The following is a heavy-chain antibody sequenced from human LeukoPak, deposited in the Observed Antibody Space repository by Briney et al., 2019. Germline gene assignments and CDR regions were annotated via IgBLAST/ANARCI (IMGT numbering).Heavy chain of an antibody. D-gene: IGHD3-3*01. Sequence: SETPSLTCTVSGGSISSYYWSWIRQPPGKGLEWIGYIYYSGSTNYNPSLKSRVTISVDTSKNQFSLKLSSVTAADTAVYYCARDTTIFGVGLDAFDIWGQGTMVTVSS. CDR3: ARDTTIFGVGLDAFDI. CDR1: GGSISSYY. CDR2: IYYSGST. V-gene: IGHV4-59*12. J-gene: IGHJ3*02.